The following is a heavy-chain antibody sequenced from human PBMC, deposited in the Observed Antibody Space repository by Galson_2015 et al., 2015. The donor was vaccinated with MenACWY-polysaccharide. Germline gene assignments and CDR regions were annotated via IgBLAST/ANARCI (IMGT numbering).Heavy chain of an antibody. J-gene: IGHJ3*01. D-gene: IGHD2-21*02. CDR1: GFTFSSYW. Sequence: SLRLSCAASGFTFSSYWMHWVRQAPGEGLVWVSRISTDGSSTSYADSVKGRFTVSRDNAKNTVYLQMNSLIAEDTAVYYCARDPHCGAGCSIHDAFDVWGQGTKVTVSS. V-gene: IGHV3-74*01. CDR2: ISTDGSST. CDR3: ARDPHCGAGCSIHDAFDV.